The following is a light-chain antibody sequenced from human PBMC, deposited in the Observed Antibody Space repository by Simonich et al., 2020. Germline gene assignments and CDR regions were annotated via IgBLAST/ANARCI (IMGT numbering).Light chain of an antibody. J-gene: IGLJ2*01. CDR2: DVS. V-gene: IGLV2-14*03. CDR1: SSDVGGYNY. Sequence: QSALTKPASVSGSPGQSITISCTGTSSDVGGYNYVSWYQQHPGKAPKLMIYDVSTRPSGVSTRFSGSKSGNTASRTISGLQAEDEADYYCSSYTSSSTLVVFGGGTKLTVL. CDR3: SSYTSSSTLVV.